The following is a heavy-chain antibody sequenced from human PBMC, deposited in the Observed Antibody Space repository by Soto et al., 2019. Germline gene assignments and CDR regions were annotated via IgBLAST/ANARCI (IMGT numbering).Heavy chain of an antibody. J-gene: IGHJ4*02. Sequence: PGGSLRLSCAASGYAFSNYAMTWVRQAPGKGLEWVSVVSGTGDITYYAASVKGRFTISRDNSKSTLYLQMNSLRAEDTALYYCAKSSSANSYSALDSWGQGTLVTVSS. CDR2: VSGTGDIT. D-gene: IGHD2-2*02. CDR1: GYAFSNYA. V-gene: IGHV3-23*01. CDR3: AKSSSANSYSALDS.